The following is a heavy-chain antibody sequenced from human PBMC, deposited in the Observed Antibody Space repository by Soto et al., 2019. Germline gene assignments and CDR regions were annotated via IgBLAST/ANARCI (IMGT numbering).Heavy chain of an antibody. CDR2: IGAYNGDR. Sequence: QVQLLQSGAEVKKPGASVKVSCKASGYTFTNYGITWVRQAPGQGLEWMGWIGAYNGDRHYTERLQGRVTMTTDTSTSTVYMELRGLRSDDTAVYYYARVRQLVGYFYYYMDVWGKGTTVTVSS. J-gene: IGHJ6*03. CDR3: ARVRQLVGYFYYYMDV. CDR1: GYTFTNYG. D-gene: IGHD6-6*01. V-gene: IGHV1-18*01.